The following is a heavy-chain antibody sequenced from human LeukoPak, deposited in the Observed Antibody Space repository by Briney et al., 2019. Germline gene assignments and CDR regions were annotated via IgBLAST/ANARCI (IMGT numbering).Heavy chain of an antibody. V-gene: IGHV4-38-2*01. D-gene: IGHD2-15*01. CDR2: IYHSGST. CDR1: GYSISSGYY. Sequence: SETLSLTCAVSGYSISSGYYWGWIRPPPGKGLEWIGSIYHSGSTYYNPSLKSRVTISVDTSKNQFSLKLSSVTAADTAVYCCASLCSGGSCYLESGWFDPWGQGTLVTVSS. CDR3: ASLCSGGSCYLESGWFDP. J-gene: IGHJ5*02.